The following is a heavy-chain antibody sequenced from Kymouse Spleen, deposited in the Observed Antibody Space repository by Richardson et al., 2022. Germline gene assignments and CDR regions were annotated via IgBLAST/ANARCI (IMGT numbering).Heavy chain of an antibody. V-gene: IGHV4-39*01. J-gene: IGHJ5*02. CDR3: ARQRAAAGTDWFDP. Sequence: QLQLQESGPGLVKPSETLSLTCTVSGGSISSSSYYWGWIRQPPGKGLEWIGSIYYSGSTYYNPSLKSRVTISVDTSKNQFSLKLSSVTAADTAVYYCARQRAAAGTDWFDPWGQGTLVTVSS. D-gene: IGHD6-13*01. CDR1: GGSISSSSYY. CDR2: IYYSGST.